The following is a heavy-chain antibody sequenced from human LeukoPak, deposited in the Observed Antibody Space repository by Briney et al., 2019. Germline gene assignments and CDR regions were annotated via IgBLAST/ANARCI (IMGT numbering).Heavy chain of an antibody. V-gene: IGHV3-7*05. D-gene: IGHD6-6*01. CDR3: ARAAYASSSDS. J-gene: IGHJ4*02. CDR2: VDLDGGGK. Sequence: GGSLRLSCVAFGFAFSSYWMAWVRQAPGRGLAWVASVDLDGGGKYSVDSVKGRFTISRDNAKNSLYLQMDSLRAEDTAVYYCARAAYASSSDSWGQGTLVTVSS. CDR1: GFAFSSYW.